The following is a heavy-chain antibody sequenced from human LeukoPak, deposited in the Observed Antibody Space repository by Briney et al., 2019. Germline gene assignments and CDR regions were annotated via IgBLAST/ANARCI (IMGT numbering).Heavy chain of an antibody. D-gene: IGHD3-3*01. V-gene: IGHV4-4*07. CDR3: ARDSRYHDFWSGYVDY. Sequence: PSETLSLTCTVSGGSITFYYWTWIPQSPGKGLEWIGRVYAGGNTHYNPSLKSRTTLSIDTSKNEFSLMLTSVTAADTAIYYCARDSRYHDFWSGYVDYWGQGILVTVSS. J-gene: IGHJ4*02. CDR2: VYAGGNT. CDR1: GGSITFYY.